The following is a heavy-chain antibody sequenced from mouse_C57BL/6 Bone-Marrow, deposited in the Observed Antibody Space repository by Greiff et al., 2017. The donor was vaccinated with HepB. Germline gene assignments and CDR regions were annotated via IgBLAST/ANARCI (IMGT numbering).Heavy chain of an antibody. CDR2: ISNGGGST. V-gene: IGHV5-12*01. D-gene: IGHD2-4*01. CDR3: ARRGLRRPLYAMDY. J-gene: IGHJ4*01. Sequence: EVMLVESGGGLVQPGGSLKLSCAASGFTFSDYYMYWVRQTPEKRLEWVAYISNGGGSTYYPDTVKGRFTISRDNAKNTLYLQMSRLKSEDTAMYYCARRGLRRPLYAMDYWGQGTSVTVSS. CDR1: GFTFSDYY.